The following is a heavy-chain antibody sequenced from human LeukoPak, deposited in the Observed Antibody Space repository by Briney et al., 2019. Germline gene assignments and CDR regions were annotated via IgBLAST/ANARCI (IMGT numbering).Heavy chain of an antibody. CDR2: INSGGYT. J-gene: IGHJ4*02. D-gene: IGHD3-16*01. CDR1: GSTVSDNY. Sequence: SGGSLRLSCAASGSTVSDNYLSWVRQAPGKGLQWVSFINSGGYTSYADSVKGRFTISRDNSKNTLYLQLNNLRADDTAVYYCARRPVNAYSFDSWGQGTLVTVSS. V-gene: IGHV3-53*01. CDR3: ARRPVNAYSFDS.